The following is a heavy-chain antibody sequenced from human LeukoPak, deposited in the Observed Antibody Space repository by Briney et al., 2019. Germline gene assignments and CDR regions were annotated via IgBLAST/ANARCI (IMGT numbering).Heavy chain of an antibody. D-gene: IGHD3-22*01. Sequence: SSETLSLMCIFCGASTSSGDYYCRWIRQPAGKGLEWGGRIYTSGSVYYKPSLRGRLNMSVDTSTNQLSLKLGAVSAADPAVYFRTRTYYDTKIPWDWGEGTLLSVPS. J-gene: IGHJ4*02. CDR1: GASTSSGDYY. CDR3: TRTYYDTKIPWD. V-gene: IGHV4-61*02. CDR2: IYTSGSV.